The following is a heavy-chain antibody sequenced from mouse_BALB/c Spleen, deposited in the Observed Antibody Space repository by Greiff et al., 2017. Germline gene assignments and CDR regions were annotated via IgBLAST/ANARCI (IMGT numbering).Heavy chain of an antibody. CDR3: ARWGITTAY. CDR1: GYSITSDYA. V-gene: IGHV3-2*02. Sequence: EVKLQESGPGLVKPSQSLSLTCTVTGYSITSDYAWNWIRQFPGNKLEWMGYISYSGSTSYNPSLKSRISITRDTSKNQFFLQLNSVTTEDTATYYCARWGITTAYWGQGTLVTVSA. J-gene: IGHJ3*01. CDR2: ISYSGST. D-gene: IGHD2-4*01.